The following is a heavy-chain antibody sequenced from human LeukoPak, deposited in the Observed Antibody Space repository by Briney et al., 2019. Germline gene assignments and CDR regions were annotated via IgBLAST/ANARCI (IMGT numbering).Heavy chain of an antibody. V-gene: IGHV1-69*13. CDR2: IIPIFGTA. CDR1: GGTFSSYA. CDR3: AREYCGGDCFGRYYFDY. Sequence: SVTVSCKASGGTFSSYAISWVRQAPGQGLEWMGGIIPIFGTANYAQKFQGRVTITADEPTSTAYMELSSLRSEDTAVYYCAREYCGGDCFGRYYFDYWGQGTLVTVSS. D-gene: IGHD2-21*02. J-gene: IGHJ4*02.